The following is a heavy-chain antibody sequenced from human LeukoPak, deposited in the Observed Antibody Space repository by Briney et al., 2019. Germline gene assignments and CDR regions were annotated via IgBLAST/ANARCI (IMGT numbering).Heavy chain of an antibody. CDR3: ARAGCSSTSCSNYFDY. CDR2: IWYDGSNK. CDR1: RFTLSSYG. Sequence: GGSLRLSCAASRFTLSSYGMHWVRQAPGKGLEWVAVIWYDGSNKYYADSVKGRFTISRDNSKNTLYLQMNSLRAEDTAVYYCARAGCSSTSCSNYFDYWGQGTLVTVSS. D-gene: IGHD2-2*01. V-gene: IGHV3-33*01. J-gene: IGHJ4*02.